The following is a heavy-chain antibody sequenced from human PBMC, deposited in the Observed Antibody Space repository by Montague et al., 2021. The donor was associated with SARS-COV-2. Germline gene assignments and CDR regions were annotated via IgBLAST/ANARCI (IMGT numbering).Heavy chain of an antibody. CDR3: ARVHFVSSGWYPDAFDI. V-gene: IGHV4-31*03. CDR2: IYYSGST. D-gene: IGHD6-19*01. Sequence: ILSLTCTVSGGSINSGGYYWSWIRQHPGKGLEWIGYIYYSGSTYYNPSLKSRLTISVDTSKNQFSLKLSSVTAADTAVYYCARVHFVSSGWYPDAFDIWGQGTMVTVSS. J-gene: IGHJ3*02. CDR1: GGSINSGGYY.